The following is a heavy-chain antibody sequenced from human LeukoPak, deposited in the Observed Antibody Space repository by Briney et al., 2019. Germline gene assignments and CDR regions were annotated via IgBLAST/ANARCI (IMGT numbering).Heavy chain of an antibody. Sequence: SETLSLTCTVSGGSISSYYWSWIRQPPGKGLEWIGYIYYSGSTNYNPSLKSRVTISVDTSKNQFSLKPSSVTAADTAVYYCARADYGGNSGFDYWGQGTLVTVSS. V-gene: IGHV4-59*01. CDR1: GGSISSYY. D-gene: IGHD4-23*01. CDR3: ARADYGGNSGFDY. CDR2: IYYSGST. J-gene: IGHJ4*02.